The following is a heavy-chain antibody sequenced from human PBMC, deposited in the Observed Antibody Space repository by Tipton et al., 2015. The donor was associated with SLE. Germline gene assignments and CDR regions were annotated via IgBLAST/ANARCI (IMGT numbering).Heavy chain of an antibody. V-gene: IGHV4-39*07. CDR2: IYYSGST. CDR1: GGSISSTSYY. D-gene: IGHD3-16*01. Sequence: TLSLTCTVSGGSISSTSYYWGWIRQPPGKGLEWIGSIYYSGSTYYNPSLKSRVTISVDTSKNQFSLKLSSVTAADTAVYYCAREGGGTRPGYYMDVWGKGTTVTVSS. J-gene: IGHJ6*03. CDR3: AREGGGTRPGYYMDV.